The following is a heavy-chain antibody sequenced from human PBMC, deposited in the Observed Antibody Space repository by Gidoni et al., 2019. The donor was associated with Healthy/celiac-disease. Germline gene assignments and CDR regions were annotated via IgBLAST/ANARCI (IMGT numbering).Heavy chain of an antibody. J-gene: IGHJ6*02. D-gene: IGHD2-15*01. CDR1: GFTFSSDA. CDR2: ISGSGGST. CDR3: AKALTYCSGGSCYSRYYYYGMDV. V-gene: IGHV3-23*01. Sequence: EVQLLESGGGLVQPGGSLRLSCAAYGFTFSSDAMSWVRQDPGKGLEWVSAISGSGGSTYYADSVKGRFTISRDNSKNTLYLQMNSLRAEDTAVYYCAKALTYCSGGSCYSRYYYYGMDVWGQGTTVTVSS.